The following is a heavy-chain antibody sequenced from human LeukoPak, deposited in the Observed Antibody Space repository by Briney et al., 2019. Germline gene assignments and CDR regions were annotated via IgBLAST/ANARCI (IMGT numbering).Heavy chain of an antibody. Sequence: PGGSLRLSCAASGFTFSSYAMHWVRQAPGKGLEWVAVISYDGSNKYYADSVKGRFTISRDNSKNTLYLQMNSLRAEDTAVYYCARDYYDSSGYYPLGYFDYWGQGTLVTVSS. CDR2: ISYDGSNK. J-gene: IGHJ4*02. CDR1: GFTFSSYA. CDR3: ARDYYDSSGYYPLGYFDY. D-gene: IGHD3-22*01. V-gene: IGHV3-30-3*01.